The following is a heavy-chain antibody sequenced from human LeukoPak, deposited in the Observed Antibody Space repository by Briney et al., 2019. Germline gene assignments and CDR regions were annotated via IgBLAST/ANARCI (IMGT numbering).Heavy chain of an antibody. CDR3: ASHRRSHGSEY. CDR1: GGPFDNYF. D-gene: IGHD3-10*01. CDR2: VYYSGST. V-gene: IGHV4-59*01. Sequence: PSETLCLTCTVSGGPFDNYFWSWVRQPPGKGLEWIGYVYYSGSTDYSPSLKSRLTISADTSKSQFSLKLTSVTAADTAIYYCASHRRSHGSEYWGQGTLVTVSS. J-gene: IGHJ4*02.